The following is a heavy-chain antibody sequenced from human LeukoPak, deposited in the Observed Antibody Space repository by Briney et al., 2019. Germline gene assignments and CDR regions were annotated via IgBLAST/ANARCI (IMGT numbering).Heavy chain of an antibody. CDR2: IISDGSST. Sequence: PGGSLRLSCADSGFTLSSYWMHWGREAPGEGRGWGSRIISDGSSTSYAESVKGRFTISTDTAKNTLYLKMHSLSAENTAVYYCARSQTIPVAGWFHPWGQGTPVTVSS. CDR1: GFTLSSYW. D-gene: IGHD6-19*01. V-gene: IGHV3-74*01. CDR3: ARSQTIPVAGWFHP. J-gene: IGHJ5*02.